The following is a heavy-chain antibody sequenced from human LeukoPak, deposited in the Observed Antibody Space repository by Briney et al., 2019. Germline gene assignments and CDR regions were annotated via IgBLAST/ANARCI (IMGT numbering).Heavy chain of an antibody. Sequence: PGGSLSLFRAPSGFTFSSYSMHWVRQAPGKGLEWVAVISYDGSNKYYADSVKGRFTISRDNSKNTQYLQMNCLRAEDTAVYYCARDAVVMSTDYYYYMDVWGKGTTVTVSS. CDR3: ARDAVVMSTDYYYYMDV. D-gene: IGHD2-21*01. V-gene: IGHV3-30*04. CDR2: ISYDGSNK. CDR1: GFTFSSYS. J-gene: IGHJ6*03.